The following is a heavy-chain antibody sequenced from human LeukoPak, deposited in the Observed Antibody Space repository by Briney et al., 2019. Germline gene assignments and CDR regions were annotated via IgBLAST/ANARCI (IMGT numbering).Heavy chain of an antibody. D-gene: IGHD2-15*01. J-gene: IGHJ4*02. CDR3: ARAPGGLGYCSGGSCPYFDY. CDR2: IYYSGST. V-gene: IGHV4-59*01. Sequence: SETLSLTCTVSGVSISSYYWSWLRQPPGKGLEWIGYIYYSGSTNYNPSLKSRVTISVDTSKNQFSLKLSSVTAADTAVYYCARAPGGLGYCSGGSCPYFDYWGQGTLVTVSS. CDR1: GVSISSYY.